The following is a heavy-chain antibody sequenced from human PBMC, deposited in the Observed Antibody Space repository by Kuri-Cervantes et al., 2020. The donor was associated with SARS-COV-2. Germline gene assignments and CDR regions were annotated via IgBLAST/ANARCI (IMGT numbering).Heavy chain of an antibody. CDR1: GGSISSHY. CDR3: ARAYGFLRYIYYMDV. D-gene: IGHD4-17*01. Sequence: SETLSLTCTVSGGSISSHYWSWIRQSPGKGLEWIGEANHRGSTNYNPSLKSRVTISVDTSSKQFSLHLGSVTAADTAVYYCARAYGFLRYIYYMDVWGRGTTVTVSS. J-gene: IGHJ6*03. V-gene: IGHV4-34*01. CDR2: ANHRGST.